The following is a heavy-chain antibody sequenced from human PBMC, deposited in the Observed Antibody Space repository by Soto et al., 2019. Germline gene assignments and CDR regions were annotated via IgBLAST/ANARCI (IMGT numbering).Heavy chain of an antibody. Sequence: AGSLRLSCAASGFTLSNHGIQWVRQAPGKGLEWVATIWYDGSNKYYADSVKGRFTISRDDSKKTVYLQMKSMRAEDAAVYYCARDRYINPTPGMDFWGQGTTVTVSS. CDR2: IWYDGSNK. V-gene: IGHV3-33*01. CDR1: GFTLSNHG. CDR3: ARDRYINPTPGMDF. D-gene: IGHD1-1*01. J-gene: IGHJ6*02.